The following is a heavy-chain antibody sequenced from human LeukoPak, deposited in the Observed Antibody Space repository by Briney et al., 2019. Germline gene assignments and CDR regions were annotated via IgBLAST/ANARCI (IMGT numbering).Heavy chain of an antibody. CDR1: GGSISISNYY. D-gene: IGHD3-22*01. CDR2: ISYSGT. V-gene: IGHV4-39*01. CDR3: ARSPRTVIVDY. Sequence: SETLSLTCTVSGGSISISNYYWGWIRQPPGRGLEWIGSISYSGTYYNPSLKSRLTISVDTSKNHFSLNLRSVTAADTAVYYCARSPRTVIVDYWGQGTLVTVSS. J-gene: IGHJ4*02.